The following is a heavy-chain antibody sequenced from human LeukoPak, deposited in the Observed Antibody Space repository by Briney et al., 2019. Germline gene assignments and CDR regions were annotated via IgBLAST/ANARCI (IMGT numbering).Heavy chain of an antibody. CDR1: EFTFSTYG. Sequence: GGPLRPSCAASEFTFSTYGMSWVGKAPGKGLEWVPNIKQDGSEKFYGDSVKGRFTISRDNAKNSLYLQMNSLRAEDTAMYYCARGSSGRNIGMVDYWGQGILVTVSS. J-gene: IGHJ4*02. V-gene: IGHV3-7*01. D-gene: IGHD5-18*01. CDR2: IKQDGSEK. CDR3: ARGSSGRNIGMVDY.